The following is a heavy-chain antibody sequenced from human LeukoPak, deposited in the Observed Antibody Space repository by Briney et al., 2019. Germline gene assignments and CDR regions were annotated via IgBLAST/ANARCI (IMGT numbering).Heavy chain of an antibody. D-gene: IGHD5-24*01. CDR2: INHSRNI. CDR1: GGSFSGYY. Sequence: SETLSLTCAVYGGSFSGYYWTWIRQPPGKGLEWIGEINHSRNINYNPSLKSRLTISVDTSRNQFSLKLSSMTAADTAVYYCARGRRWWGQGALVTVSS. CDR3: ARGRRW. J-gene: IGHJ4*02. V-gene: IGHV4-34*01.